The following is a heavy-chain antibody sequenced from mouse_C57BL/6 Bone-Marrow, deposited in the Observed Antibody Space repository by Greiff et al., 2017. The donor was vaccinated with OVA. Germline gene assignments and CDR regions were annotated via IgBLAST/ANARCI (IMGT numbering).Heavy chain of an antibody. CDR2: ISDGGSYT. CDR3: ARDHDGYYFYYAMDY. CDR1: GFTFSSYA. Sequence: EVKVEESGGGLVKPGGSLKLSCAASGFTFSSYAMSWVRQTPEKRLEWVATISDGGSYTYYPDNVKGRFTISGDNAKNNLYLQMSHLKSEDTAMYYCARDHDGYYFYYAMDYWGQGTSVTVSS. V-gene: IGHV5-4*01. J-gene: IGHJ4*01. D-gene: IGHD2-3*01.